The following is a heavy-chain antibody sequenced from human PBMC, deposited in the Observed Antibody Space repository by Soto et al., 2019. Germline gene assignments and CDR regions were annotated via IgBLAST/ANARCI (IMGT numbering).Heavy chain of an antibody. CDR2: ISGTDGST. D-gene: IGHD2-2*01. V-gene: IGHV3-23*01. Sequence: GGSLRLSCAASGFTFRTYDMSWVRQAPGKGLEWVSGISGTDGSTSYIDSVKGRFTISRDDSENTLYLQMNSLRAEDTAVYYCAKRACSTASCSSFDYCGQGTLVT. CDR3: AKRACSTASCSSFDY. J-gene: IGHJ4*02. CDR1: GFTFRTYD.